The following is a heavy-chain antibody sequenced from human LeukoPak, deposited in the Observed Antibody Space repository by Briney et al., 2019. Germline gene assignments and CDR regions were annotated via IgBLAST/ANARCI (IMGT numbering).Heavy chain of an antibody. Sequence: ASVKVSCKASGGTFSSYAISWVRQAPGQGLEWMGRIIPILGIANYAQKLQGRVTMTTDTSTSTAYMELRSLRSDDTAVYYCARGRTVDYWGQGTLVTVSS. CDR1: GGTFSSYA. V-gene: IGHV1-69*04. J-gene: IGHJ4*02. CDR2: IIPILGIA. CDR3: ARGRTVDY.